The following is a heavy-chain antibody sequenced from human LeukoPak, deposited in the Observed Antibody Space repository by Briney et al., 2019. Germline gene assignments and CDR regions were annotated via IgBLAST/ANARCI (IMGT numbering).Heavy chain of an antibody. CDR1: GFTFSSYW. CDR2: IKQDGSQK. J-gene: IGHJ6*02. CDR3: ARSNYYTVDV. Sequence: PGGSLRLSCAASGFTFSSYWMSWVRQAPGKGLEWVANIKQDGSQKYYVDSVKGRFSISRDNAKNSLYLQMNGLRADDTAVYYCARSNYYTVDVWGQGTAVTVSS. V-gene: IGHV3-7*03.